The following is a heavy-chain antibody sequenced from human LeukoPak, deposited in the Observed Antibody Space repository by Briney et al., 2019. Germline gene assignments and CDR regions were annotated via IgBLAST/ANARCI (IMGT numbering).Heavy chain of an antibody. CDR2: ISAYNGNT. V-gene: IGHV1-18*01. J-gene: IGHJ4*02. CDR3: ARVPGRYYDSSGYYY. Sequence: ASVKVSCKPSGYTFNRYSIRWVRQAPRQGREWMGWISAYNGNTNYAQKLQGRVTMTTDTSTSTAYMELRSLRSDDTAVYYCARVPGRYYDSSGYYYWGQGTLVTVSS. D-gene: IGHD3-22*01. CDR1: GYTFNRYS.